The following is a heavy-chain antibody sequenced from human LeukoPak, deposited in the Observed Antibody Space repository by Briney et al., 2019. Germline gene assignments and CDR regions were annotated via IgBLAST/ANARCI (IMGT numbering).Heavy chain of an antibody. D-gene: IGHD3-16*01. CDR1: GGSISGHY. J-gene: IGHJ6*02. CDR2: IHYSGRP. V-gene: IGHV4-59*11. CDR3: ARFGVDYDMDV. Sequence: SETLSLTCTVSGGSISGHYWTWIRQPPGKGLEWIGQIHYSGRPDYNPSLKSRVTISVDTPENQLSLKVTSVTGADTAVYYCARFGVDYDMDVWGQGTTVTVSS.